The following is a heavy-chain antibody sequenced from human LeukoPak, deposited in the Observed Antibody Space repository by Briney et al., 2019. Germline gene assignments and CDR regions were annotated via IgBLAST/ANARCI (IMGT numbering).Heavy chain of an antibody. D-gene: IGHD6-19*01. CDR1: GFTFSNAW. V-gene: IGHV3-15*01. Sequence: GGSLRLSCVVSGFTFSNAWMSWVRQAPGKGLEWVGRIKRKTDGGTTDYAAPVKGRFTISRDDSKNTLYLQMNSLKTEDTAVYYCTTRGRGSGPYYYYYYMDVWGKGTTVTISS. J-gene: IGHJ6*03. CDR2: IKRKTDGGTT. CDR3: TTRGRGSGPYYYYYYMDV.